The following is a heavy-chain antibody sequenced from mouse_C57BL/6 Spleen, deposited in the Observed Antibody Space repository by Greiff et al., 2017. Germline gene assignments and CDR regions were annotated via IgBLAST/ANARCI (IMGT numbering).Heavy chain of an antibody. CDR1: GYAFSSYW. CDR3: AREQVGRDYYAMDY. D-gene: IGHD4-1*01. J-gene: IGHJ4*01. V-gene: IGHV1-80*01. CDR2: IYPGDGDT. Sequence: QVQLQQSGAELVKPGASVKISCKASGYAFSSYWMNWVKQRPGKGLEWIGQIYPGDGDTNYNGKLKGKATLTADKSSSTAYMQLSSLTSEDSAVYFCAREQVGRDYYAMDYWGQGTSVTVSS.